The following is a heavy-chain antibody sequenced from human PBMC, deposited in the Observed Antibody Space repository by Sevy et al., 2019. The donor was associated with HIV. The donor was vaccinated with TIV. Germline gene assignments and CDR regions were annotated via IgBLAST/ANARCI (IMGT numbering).Heavy chain of an antibody. Sequence: ASVKVSCSTSGYTFSVHYIYWVRQAAGQGLEWMGWINPNTGDTNFSPKFQGRVTMPRDWSINTAYMELSRLTSADTAVYFCARLRYSDPSGQYYGGGADYFDYWGQGTLVTVSS. D-gene: IGHD3-22*01. CDR1: GYTFSVHY. CDR2: INPNTGDT. J-gene: IGHJ4*02. V-gene: IGHV1-2*02. CDR3: ARLRYSDPSGQYYGGGADYFDY.